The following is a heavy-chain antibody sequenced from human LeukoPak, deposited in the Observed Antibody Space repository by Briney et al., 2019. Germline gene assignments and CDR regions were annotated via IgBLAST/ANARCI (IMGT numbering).Heavy chain of an antibody. CDR1: GFTFSSYG. V-gene: IGHV3-30*02. J-gene: IGHJ4*02. CDR3: ARENSGFDY. Sequence: GGSLRLSCAASGFTFSSYGMHWVRQAPGKGLEWVAFIRYDGSNKYYADSVKGRFTISRDNAKNMLYLQMNSLRVEDTAVYYCARENSGFDYWGQGTLVAVSS. CDR2: IRYDGSNK. D-gene: IGHD6-19*01.